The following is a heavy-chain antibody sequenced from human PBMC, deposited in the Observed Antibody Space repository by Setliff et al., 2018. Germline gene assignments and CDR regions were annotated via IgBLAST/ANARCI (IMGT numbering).Heavy chain of an antibody. V-gene: IGHV5-51*01. Sequence: GETLKISCMAYGYSLTNYWVGWVRQMPGRGLEWRGVIYPCDSDTRYSPSFQGQVTISTDKSINTAYLQWSSLKASDTAIYYCTRHEDRNKCTSSSCYRENDAFDVWGQGAMVTVSS. CDR3: TRHEDRNKCTSSSCYRENDAFDV. D-gene: IGHD2-2*01. CDR2: IYPCDSDT. J-gene: IGHJ3*01. CDR1: GYSLTNYW.